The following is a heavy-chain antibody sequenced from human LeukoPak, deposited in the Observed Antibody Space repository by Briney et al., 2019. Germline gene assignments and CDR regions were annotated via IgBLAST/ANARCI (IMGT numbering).Heavy chain of an antibody. CDR1: GYSITSGYY. CDR3: ARAGIGSSASVYYCYYYMDV. Sequence: PSETLSLTCTVSGYSITSGYYWGWIRQPPGKGLEWIGTIYHSGSTYYNPSLKSRVTISVDTSENQFSLKLSSVTAADTAVYYCARAGIGSSASVYYCYYYMDVWGKGTTVTVSS. J-gene: IGHJ6*03. CDR2: IYHSGST. V-gene: IGHV4-38-2*02. D-gene: IGHD6-13*01.